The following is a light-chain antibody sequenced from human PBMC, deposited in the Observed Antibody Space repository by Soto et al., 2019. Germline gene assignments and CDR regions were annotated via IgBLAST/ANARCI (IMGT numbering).Light chain of an antibody. CDR3: AAWDDSLNGHGV. CDR1: SSNIGSNI. CDR2: TNN. Sequence: QSVLTQPPSAAGTPGQRVTISCSGSSSNIGSNIVNWYQQLPGTAPKLLIYTNNQRPSGVPDRFSGSKSGTSASLAISGLHSDDEADYYCAAWDDSLNGHGVFGGGTQLTVL. J-gene: IGLJ3*02. V-gene: IGLV1-44*01.